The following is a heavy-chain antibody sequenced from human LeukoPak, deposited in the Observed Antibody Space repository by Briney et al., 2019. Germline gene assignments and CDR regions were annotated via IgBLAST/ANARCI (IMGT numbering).Heavy chain of an antibody. CDR2: IGGTGVRT. Sequence: GGSLRLSCTTSGFTFGGYAMSWVRQAPGKGLEWVSTIGGTGVRTYYADSVKGRFTISRDNSKNTLYLQMNSLRAEDTAVYYCARGGSYLSAFDIWGQGTMVTVSS. CDR3: ARGGSYLSAFDI. CDR1: GFTFGGYA. J-gene: IGHJ3*02. D-gene: IGHD1-26*01. V-gene: IGHV3-23*01.